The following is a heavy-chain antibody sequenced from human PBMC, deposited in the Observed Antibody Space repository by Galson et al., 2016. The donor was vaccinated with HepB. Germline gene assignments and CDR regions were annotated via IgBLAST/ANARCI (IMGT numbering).Heavy chain of an antibody. CDR2: IYHGGST. Sequence: SLTCVVSGAPITSSKWWSWVRQPPGKEPEWIGEIYHGGSTNYNPSLGSRVAMSVDKSSNHFSLKLASVTAADTAVYYCARLGNPYDSWSGFPYGLDVWGQGTTVTVSS. V-gene: IGHV4-4*02. CDR3: ARLGNPYDSWSGFPYGLDV. J-gene: IGHJ6*02. D-gene: IGHD3-3*01. CDR1: GAPITSSKW.